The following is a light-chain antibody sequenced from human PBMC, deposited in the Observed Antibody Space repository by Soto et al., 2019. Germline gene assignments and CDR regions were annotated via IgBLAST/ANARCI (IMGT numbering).Light chain of an antibody. Sequence: QSALTQPPSASGSPGQSVTISCTGTSSVVGSYNYVSWYQQHPGKAPKLMIYEVSKRPSGVPDRFSGSKSGNTASLTVSGLQAEDEADYYCSSYAGSNIVFGGGTKLTVL. J-gene: IGLJ2*01. CDR3: SSYAGSNIV. V-gene: IGLV2-8*01. CDR2: EVS. CDR1: SSVVGSYNY.